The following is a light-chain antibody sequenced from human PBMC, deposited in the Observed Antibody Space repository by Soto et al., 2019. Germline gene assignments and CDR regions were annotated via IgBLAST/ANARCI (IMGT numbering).Light chain of an antibody. CDR2: KAS. V-gene: IGKV1-5*03. CDR1: QTISTW. CDR3: QQYHSYPWT. Sequence: IQMTQSPSTLSASVGDRVTFTCRASQTISTWLAWYQQKPGEAPKLLIYKASTLEVGVPSRFSSGGASTNFTLIINTLQAADFATYYCQQYHSYPWTFGQGTKV. J-gene: IGKJ1*01.